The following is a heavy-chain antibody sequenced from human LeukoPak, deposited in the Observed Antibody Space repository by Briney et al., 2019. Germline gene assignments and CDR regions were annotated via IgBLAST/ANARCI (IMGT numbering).Heavy chain of an antibody. V-gene: IGHV4-61*02. J-gene: IGHJ5*02. Sequence: PSETLSLTCTASGGSISSGSYYWSWLRQPAGKGLEWIVRIYTSGNTNSNPSLSRRATISDNTSKTQFSLKLSSVTAADTAVYYCARDGWYSSSWYRQNWFDPWGQGTLVTVSS. CDR1: GGSISSGSYY. D-gene: IGHD6-13*01. CDR3: ARDGWYSSSWYRQNWFDP. CDR2: IYTSGNT.